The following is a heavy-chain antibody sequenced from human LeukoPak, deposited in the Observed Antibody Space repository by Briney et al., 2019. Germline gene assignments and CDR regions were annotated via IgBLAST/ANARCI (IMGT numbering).Heavy chain of an antibody. V-gene: IGHV3-23*01. CDR2: ISGSGGST. J-gene: IGHJ4*02. CDR3: ARLASESSSTFGY. Sequence: GGSLRLSCAATGFTFSSYAMSWVRQAPGKGLEWVSAISGSGGSTYYADSVKGRFTISRDNSKNTLYLQMNSLRAEDTAVYYCARLASESSSTFGYWGQGTLVTVSS. D-gene: IGHD2/OR15-2a*01. CDR1: GFTFSSYA.